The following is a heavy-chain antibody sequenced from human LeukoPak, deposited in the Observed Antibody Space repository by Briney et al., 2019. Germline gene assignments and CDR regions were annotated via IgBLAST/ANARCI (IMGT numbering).Heavy chain of an antibody. CDR3: ARAPTVTTIYDS. Sequence: PGGSLRFSCTVSGITVSGNYMSWVRQAPGKGLEWVSIIHSSGTTFYADSVKGRFTNSRDNSNNALYLQMNSLSAEDTAIYYCARAPTVTTIYDSWGQGTLVTVSS. V-gene: IGHV3-66*01. CDR2: IHSSGTT. J-gene: IGHJ4*02. CDR1: GITVSGNY. D-gene: IGHD4-17*01.